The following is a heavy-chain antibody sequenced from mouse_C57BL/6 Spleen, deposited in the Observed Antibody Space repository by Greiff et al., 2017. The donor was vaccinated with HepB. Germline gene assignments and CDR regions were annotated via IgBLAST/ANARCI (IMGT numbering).Heavy chain of an antibody. CDR3: ARKGYDYDENYFDY. V-gene: IGHV1-52*01. CDR1: GYTFTSYW. CDR2: IDPSDSET. D-gene: IGHD2-4*01. J-gene: IGHJ2*01. Sequence: VQLQQPGAELVRPGSSVKLSCKASGYTFTSYWMHWVKQRPIQGLEWIGNIDPSDSETHYNQKFKDKATLTVDKSSSTAYMQLSSLTSEDSAVYYCARKGYDYDENYFDYWGQGTTLTVSS.